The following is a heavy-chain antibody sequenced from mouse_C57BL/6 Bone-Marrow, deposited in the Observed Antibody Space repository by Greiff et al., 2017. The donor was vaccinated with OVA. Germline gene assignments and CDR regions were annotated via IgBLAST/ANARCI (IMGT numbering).Heavy chain of an antibody. D-gene: IGHD4-1*01. CDR2: IWSGGST. J-gene: IGHJ1*03. V-gene: IGHV2-2*01. CDR3: ARNKGKLGPDWYFDV. Sequence: VKLMESGPGLVQPSQSLSITCTVSGFSLTSYGVHWVRQSPGKGLEWLGVIWSGGSTDYNAAFISRLSISKDNSKSQVFFKMNSLQADDTAIYYCARNKGKLGPDWYFDVWGTGTTVTVSS. CDR1: GFSLTSYG.